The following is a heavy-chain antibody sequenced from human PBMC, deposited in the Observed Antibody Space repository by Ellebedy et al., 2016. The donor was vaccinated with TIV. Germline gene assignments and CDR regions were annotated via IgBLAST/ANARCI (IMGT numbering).Heavy chain of an antibody. CDR2: IYYSGST. Sequence: MPSETLSLTCTVSGGSISSSSYYWGWIRQPPGKGLEWIGSIYYSGSTYYNPSLKSRVTISVDTSKNQFSLKLSSVTAADTAVYYCARHDVSSGWLFDYWGQGTLVTVSS. J-gene: IGHJ4*02. CDR3: ARHDVSSGWLFDY. V-gene: IGHV4-39*01. CDR1: GGSISSSSYY. D-gene: IGHD6-19*01.